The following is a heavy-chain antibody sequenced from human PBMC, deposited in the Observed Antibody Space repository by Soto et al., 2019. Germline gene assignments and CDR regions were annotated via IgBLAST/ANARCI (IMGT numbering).Heavy chain of an antibody. D-gene: IGHD3-22*01. V-gene: IGHV4-59*01. CDR3: ARNNGRENYYDSSGYWYYFDY. Sequence: PSETLSLTCTVSGGSISSYYWSWIRQPPGKGLEWIGYIYYSGSTNYKSSLKSRVTISVDTSKNQFSLKLSSVTAADTAVYYCARNNGRENYYDSSGYWYYFDYWGQGNLVTVSS. CDR1: GGSISSYY. CDR2: IYYSGST. J-gene: IGHJ4*02.